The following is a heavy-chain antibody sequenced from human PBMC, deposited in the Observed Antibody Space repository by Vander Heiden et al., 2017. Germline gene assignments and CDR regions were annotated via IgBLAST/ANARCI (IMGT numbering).Heavy chain of an antibody. CDR2: ISAYNGNT. CDR1: GYTFTSYG. CDR3: ARDYDFWSGSHNQDLYYGMDV. Sequence: QVQLVQSGAEVKKPGASVKVSCKASGYTFTSYGISWVRQAPGQGLEWMGWISAYNGNTNYAQKLQGRVTMTTDTSTSTAYMELRSLRSDDTAVYYCARDYDFWSGSHNQDLYYGMDVWGQGTTVTVSS. V-gene: IGHV1-18*01. D-gene: IGHD3-3*01. J-gene: IGHJ6*02.